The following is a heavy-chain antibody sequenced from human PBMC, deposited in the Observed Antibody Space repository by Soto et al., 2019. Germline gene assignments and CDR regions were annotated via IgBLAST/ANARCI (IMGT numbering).Heavy chain of an antibody. Sequence: QVQLVESGGGVVQPGRSLRLSCAASGFTFSSYGMHWVRQAPGKGLEWVAVIWYDGSNKYYADSVKGRFTISRDNSKNTLYLQMNSLRADDTAVYYCARDYYYDSSGYSLDAFDIWGQGTMVTVSS. V-gene: IGHV3-33*01. J-gene: IGHJ3*02. D-gene: IGHD3-22*01. CDR2: IWYDGSNK. CDR1: GFTFSSYG. CDR3: ARDYYYDSSGYSLDAFDI.